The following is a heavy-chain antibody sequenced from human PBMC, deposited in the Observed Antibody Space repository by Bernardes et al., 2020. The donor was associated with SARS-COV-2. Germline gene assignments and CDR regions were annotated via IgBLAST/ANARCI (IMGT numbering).Heavy chain of an antibody. D-gene: IGHD6-13*01. Sequence: ASVKVSCNASGYTFTSYGISWVRQAPGEGLEWMGWISAHNGDTNYAQNLQGRVIMTTDTSTTTTYMELRSLRSDDTAVYYCARAGAAAAYHDAFDIWGKGTMVTVSS. CDR3: ARAGAAAAYHDAFDI. V-gene: IGHV1-18*01. CDR2: ISAHNGDT. CDR1: GYTFTSYG. J-gene: IGHJ3*02.